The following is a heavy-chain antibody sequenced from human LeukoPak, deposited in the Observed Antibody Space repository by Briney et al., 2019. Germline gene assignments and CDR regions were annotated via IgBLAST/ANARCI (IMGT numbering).Heavy chain of an antibody. J-gene: IGHJ4*02. CDR2: IYWNDDK. V-gene: IGHV2-5*01. CDR1: GFSLSTSGVG. CDR3: AHLRAPGIVVVPAFPGYFDY. Sequence: GSGPTLVNPTQTLTLTCTFSGFSLSTSGVGVGWIRQPPGKALEWLALIYWNDDKRYSPSLKSRLTITKDTSKNQVVLTMTNMDPVDTATYYCAHLRAPGIVVVPAFPGYFDYWGQGTLVTVSS. D-gene: IGHD2-2*01.